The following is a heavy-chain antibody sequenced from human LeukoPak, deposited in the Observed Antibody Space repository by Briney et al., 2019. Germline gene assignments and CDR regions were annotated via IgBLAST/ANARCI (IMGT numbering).Heavy chain of an antibody. CDR3: AKDLPDLVVVANVFDY. CDR2: IWYDGSNK. J-gene: IGHJ4*02. V-gene: IGHV3-33*06. Sequence: PGRSLRLSCAASGFTFSSYGMHWVRQAPGKGLEWVAVIWYDGSNKYYADSVKGRFTISRDNSKNTLYLQMNSLRAEDTAVYYCAKDLPDLVVVANVFDYWGQGTLVTVSS. CDR1: GFTFSSYG. D-gene: IGHD2-15*01.